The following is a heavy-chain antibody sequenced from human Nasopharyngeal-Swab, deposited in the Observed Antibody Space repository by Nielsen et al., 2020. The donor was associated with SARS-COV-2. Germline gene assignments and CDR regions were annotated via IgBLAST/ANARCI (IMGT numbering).Heavy chain of an antibody. CDR1: GLTISDYY. CDR2: ISTSGKST. CDR3: AREKGYQVLLDYYYHGLDV. Sequence: SLHISFPASGLTISDYYMACIRQTPVNGLECVSYISTSGKSTDSVDSVKGRFTISRDNANNLLYLPMNSLRGEDTAVYYCAREKGYQVLLDYYYHGLDVWGHGTAVTVSS. D-gene: IGHD3-10*01. V-gene: IGHV3-11*01. J-gene: IGHJ6*02.